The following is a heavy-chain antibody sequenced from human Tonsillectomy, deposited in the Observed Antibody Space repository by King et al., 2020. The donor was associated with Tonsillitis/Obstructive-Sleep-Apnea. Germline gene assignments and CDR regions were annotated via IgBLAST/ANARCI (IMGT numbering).Heavy chain of an antibody. J-gene: IGHJ3*02. V-gene: IGHV1-18*01. CDR2: ISAYNGNT. CDR3: ARDLLLWFEDHDAFDI. D-gene: IGHD3-10*01. Sequence: VQLVESGAEVKKPGASVKVSCKASGYTFTSYGISWVRQAPGQGLEWMGWISAYNGNTNYAQKLQGRVTMITDTSTSTAYMELRSLRSDDTAVYYCARDLLLWFEDHDAFDIWGQGTMVTVSS. CDR1: GYTFTSYG.